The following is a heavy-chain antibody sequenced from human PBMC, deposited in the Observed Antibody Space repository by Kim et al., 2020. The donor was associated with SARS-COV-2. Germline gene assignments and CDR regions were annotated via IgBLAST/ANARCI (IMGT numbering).Heavy chain of an antibody. J-gene: IGHJ4*02. CDR2: IWYDGSTK. CDR3: ARDMSGSLDY. Sequence: GGSLRLSCAASGFTFSNFAIHWVRQAPGKGLEWVALIWYDGSTKYYIDSVKGRFAISRDNSKNTVFLEMNSLRAEDMAVYYCARDMSGSLDYWGQGTLVT. V-gene: IGHV3-33*01. D-gene: IGHD1-26*01. CDR1: GFTFSNFA.